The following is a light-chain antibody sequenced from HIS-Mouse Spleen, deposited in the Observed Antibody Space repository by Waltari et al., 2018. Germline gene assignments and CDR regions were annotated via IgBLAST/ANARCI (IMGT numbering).Light chain of an antibody. CDR2: EGS. Sequence: QSALTQPASVSGSPGQSITISCTGTSSDVGRYNLVFWYQQQPGKAPKLMIYEGSKRPSGVSNRFSGSKSGNTASLTISGLQAEDEADYYCCSYAGSSTWVFGGGTKLTVL. CDR1: SSDVGRYNL. J-gene: IGLJ3*02. CDR3: CSYAGSSTWV. V-gene: IGLV2-23*01.